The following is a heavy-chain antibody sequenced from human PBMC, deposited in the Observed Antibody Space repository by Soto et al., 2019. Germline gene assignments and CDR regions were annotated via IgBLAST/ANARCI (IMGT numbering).Heavy chain of an antibody. CDR2: ISYDGSNK. CDR1: GFTFSSYG. CDR3: ARGKEGNYFDY. V-gene: IGHV3-30*03. Sequence: GGSLRLSCAVSGFTFSSYGMHWVRQAPGKGLEWVALISYDGSNKYYADSVKGRFTISRDNSKNTLYLQMNSLRAEDTAVYYCARGKEGNYFDYWGQGTLVTVSS. J-gene: IGHJ4*02.